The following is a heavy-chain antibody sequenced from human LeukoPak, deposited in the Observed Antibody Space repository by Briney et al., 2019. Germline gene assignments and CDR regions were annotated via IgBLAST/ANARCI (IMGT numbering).Heavy chain of an antibody. D-gene: IGHD6-19*01. CDR2: INAGNGDT. V-gene: IGHV1-3*01. CDR3: ARDRVFSSAWYGAFDI. J-gene: IGHJ3*02. Sequence: ASVKVSCKASGYTYTSYAMHWVRQAPGQRLEWMGWINAGNGDTKYSQKFQGRVTITGDTSASTAYMEVSSLRSEDTAVYYCARDRVFSSAWYGAFDIWGQGTMVTVSS. CDR1: GYTYTSYA.